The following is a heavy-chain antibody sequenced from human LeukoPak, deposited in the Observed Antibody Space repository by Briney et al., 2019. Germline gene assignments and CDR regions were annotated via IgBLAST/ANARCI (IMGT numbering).Heavy chain of an antibody. D-gene: IGHD5-24*01. Sequence: SVKVSCKASGGTFSSYAISWVRQAPGQGLEWMGGIIPIFGTANYAQKLQGRVTITADESTSTAYMELSSLRSEDTAVYYCARGPTDVLDYYYYMDVWGKGTTVTISS. J-gene: IGHJ6*03. CDR3: ARGPTDVLDYYYYMDV. CDR1: GGTFSSYA. V-gene: IGHV1-69*13. CDR2: IIPIFGTA.